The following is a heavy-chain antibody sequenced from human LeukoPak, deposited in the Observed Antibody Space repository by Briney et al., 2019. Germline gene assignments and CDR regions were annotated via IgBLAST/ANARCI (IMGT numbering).Heavy chain of an antibody. D-gene: IGHD2-15*01. J-gene: IGHJ3*02. Sequence: PGGSLRLSCAASGFTVSSNYMSWVRQAPGRGLEWVSVIYSGGSTYYADSGKGRFTISRDNSKNTLYLQMNSLRAENTAVYYCAGDLPGSSGAFDIWGQGTMVTVSS. CDR2: IYSGGST. CDR1: GFTVSSNY. CDR3: AGDLPGSSGAFDI. V-gene: IGHV3-53*01.